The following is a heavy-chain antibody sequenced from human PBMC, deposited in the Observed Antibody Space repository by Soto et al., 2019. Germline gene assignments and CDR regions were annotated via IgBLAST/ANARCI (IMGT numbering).Heavy chain of an antibody. D-gene: IGHD3-16*01. Sequence: QVQLQQWGAGLLKPSETLSLTCAVYGGSFSGYYWSWIRQPPGKGLEWIGEINHSGSTNYNPSLKSRVTISVDTSKNQFSLKLSSVTAADTAVYYCARVKVDKDYIWGSYPTTKGYYFDYWGQGTLVTVSS. CDR2: INHSGST. V-gene: IGHV4-34*01. J-gene: IGHJ4*02. CDR3: ARVKVDKDYIWGSYPTTKGYYFDY. CDR1: GGSFSGYY.